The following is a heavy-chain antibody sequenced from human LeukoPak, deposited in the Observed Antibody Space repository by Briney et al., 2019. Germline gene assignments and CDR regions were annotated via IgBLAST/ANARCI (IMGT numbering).Heavy chain of an antibody. Sequence: PSETLSLTCTVSGGSISSYYWSWIRQPPGKGLEWIGYIYYSGSTNYNPSLKSRVTISVDTSKNQFSLKLSSVTAADTAVYYCASFSSSWYLRYFQHWGQGTLVTVSS. V-gene: IGHV4-59*01. CDR1: GGSISSYY. CDR2: IYYSGST. CDR3: ASFSSSWYLRYFQH. D-gene: IGHD6-13*01. J-gene: IGHJ1*01.